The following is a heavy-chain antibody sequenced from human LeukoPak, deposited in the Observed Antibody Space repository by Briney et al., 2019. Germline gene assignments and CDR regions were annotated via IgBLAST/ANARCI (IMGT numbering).Heavy chain of an antibody. CDR2: IYYSGST. CDR3: ARDLSSGSST. CDR1: GGSISSYY. V-gene: IGHV4-59*01. D-gene: IGHD6-19*01. J-gene: IGHJ5*02. Sequence: SETLSLTCTVSGGSISSYYWSWIRQPPGKGLEWIGYIYYSGSTNYNPSLKSRVTISVDASKNQFSLKLSSVTAAGTAVYYCARDLSSGSSTWGQGTLVTVSS.